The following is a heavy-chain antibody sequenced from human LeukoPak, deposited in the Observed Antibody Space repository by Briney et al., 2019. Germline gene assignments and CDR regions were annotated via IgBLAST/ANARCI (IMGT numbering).Heavy chain of an antibody. CDR3: ATDYMVRGVNDY. Sequence: ASVKVSCKVSGYTLIELSMHWVRQAPGKGLEWMGGFDPEDGETIYAQKFEGRVTMTEDTSTDTAYMELSSLRSEDTAVYYCATDYMVRGVNDYWGQGTLVTVSS. CDR1: GYTLIELS. V-gene: IGHV1-24*01. J-gene: IGHJ4*02. CDR2: FDPEDGET. D-gene: IGHD3-10*01.